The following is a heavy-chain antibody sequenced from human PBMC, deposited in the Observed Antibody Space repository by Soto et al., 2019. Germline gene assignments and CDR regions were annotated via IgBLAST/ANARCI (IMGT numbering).Heavy chain of an antibody. CDR3: ASAGAAPYYDYGMDV. Sequence: QVQLVQSGAEVRKPGASVKVSCKASGYTFSTSGMSWLRQAPGQGLEWMGWISTYNGDTNDAPKFQDRVTMTSDTSTTTVSMALRSLIADDTAVYDCASAGAAPYYDYGMDVWGQGTRVTVSS. D-gene: IGHD2-21*01. V-gene: IGHV1-18*01. CDR1: GYTFSTSG. CDR2: ISTYNGDT. J-gene: IGHJ6*02.